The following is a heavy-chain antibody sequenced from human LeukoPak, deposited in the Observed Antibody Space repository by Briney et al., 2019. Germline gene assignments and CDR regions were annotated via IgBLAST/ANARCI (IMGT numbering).Heavy chain of an antibody. CDR3: ARGGLSGSYYDYFHH. CDR2: INPNSGST. J-gene: IGHJ1*01. D-gene: IGHD1-26*01. Sequence: ASVKVSCKASGYTFTGSYMHWVRQAPGQGLEWMGWINPNSGSTNSAQKFQGRVTMTRDTSISTAYMELSRLRSDDTAVYYGARGGLSGSYYDYFHHWGQGTLVTVSS. V-gene: IGHV1-2*02. CDR1: GYTFTGSY.